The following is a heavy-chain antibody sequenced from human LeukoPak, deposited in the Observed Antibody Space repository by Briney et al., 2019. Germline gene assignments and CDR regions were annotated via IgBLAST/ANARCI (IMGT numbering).Heavy chain of an antibody. CDR3: ARAQYSSSYPFDY. CDR1: GFTFSSYA. D-gene: IGHD6-13*01. Sequence: GRSLRLSCAASGFTFSSYAMHWVRQAPGKGLEWVAVIPYDGSNKYYADSVKGRFTISRDNSKNTLYLQMNSLRAEDTAVYYCARAQYSSSYPFDYWGQGTLVTVSS. V-gene: IGHV3-30*04. CDR2: IPYDGSNK. J-gene: IGHJ4*02.